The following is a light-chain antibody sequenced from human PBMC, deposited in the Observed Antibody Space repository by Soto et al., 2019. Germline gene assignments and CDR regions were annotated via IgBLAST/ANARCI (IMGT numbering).Light chain of an antibody. CDR3: QQYDNWPWT. J-gene: IGKJ1*01. V-gene: IGKV3-15*01. Sequence: EIVLPQSPGTLSLSPGERATLSCRASQSISDTLAWYQQKPGQAPRLLIYSASRRATGFPARFSGSGSGTDFTLTISSLQSEDFAVYYCQQYDNWPWTFGQGTKVDI. CDR1: QSISDT. CDR2: SAS.